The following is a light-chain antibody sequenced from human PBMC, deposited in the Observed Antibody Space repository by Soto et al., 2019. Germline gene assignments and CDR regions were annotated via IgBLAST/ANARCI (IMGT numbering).Light chain of an antibody. CDR2: DAS. Sequence: EIVLTQSPATLSLSPGERATLSCRASQSVSSYLAWYQQKPGQSPRLLIYDASKRATGIPVRFSGSGSRTAFTLTLSRLEPEDFAVYYCQQRSNWAYNFGQGTKLEIK. CDR1: QSVSSY. V-gene: IGKV3-11*01. CDR3: QQRSNWAYN. J-gene: IGKJ2*01.